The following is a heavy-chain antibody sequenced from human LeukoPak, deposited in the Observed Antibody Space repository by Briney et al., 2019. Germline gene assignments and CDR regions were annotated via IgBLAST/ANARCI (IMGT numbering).Heavy chain of an antibody. CDR3: AKGDTYAFQGDY. J-gene: IGHJ4*02. D-gene: IGHD2-2*01. CDR1: GFTFSSSG. CDR2: IRYDGSKK. V-gene: IGHV3-30*02. Sequence: GGSLRLSCAASGFTFSSSGMHWVRQAAGKGLEWVAFIRYDGSKKYYADSVRGRFTISRDNSKNTLYLQMNSLRAEDTAVYYCAKGDTYAFQGDYWGQGTLVTVSS.